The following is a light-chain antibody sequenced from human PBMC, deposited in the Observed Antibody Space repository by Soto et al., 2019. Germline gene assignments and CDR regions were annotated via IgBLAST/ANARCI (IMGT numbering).Light chain of an antibody. V-gene: IGLV2-14*03. CDR1: SSEIGSYNH. CDR2: AVS. J-gene: IGLJ1*01. Sequence: QSSRANPASLSGSPGQSITISCSGTSSEIGSYNHVAWYQQFPGKSPKLMIYAVSDRPPGVSDRFSGSKSGITASLTISGLQTEDEADYYCISYTDRQSYLFGTGTKVTVL. CDR3: ISYTDRQSYL.